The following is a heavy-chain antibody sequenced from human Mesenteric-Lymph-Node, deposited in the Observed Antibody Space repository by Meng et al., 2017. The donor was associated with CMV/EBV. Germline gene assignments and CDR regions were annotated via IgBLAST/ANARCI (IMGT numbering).Heavy chain of an antibody. CDR1: GASIRTGHLF. J-gene: IGHJ4*02. Sequence: CTLSGASIRTGHLFWSWIRQPPGKGLEWIGNIYYTGSTYYNPSLGSRVTISVDPSKNHFSLRLTSVTAADTAVYYCARAPPGEFFNYWGQGALVTVSS. V-gene: IGHV4-30-4*08. D-gene: IGHD3-10*01. CDR2: IYYTGST. CDR3: ARAPPGEFFNY.